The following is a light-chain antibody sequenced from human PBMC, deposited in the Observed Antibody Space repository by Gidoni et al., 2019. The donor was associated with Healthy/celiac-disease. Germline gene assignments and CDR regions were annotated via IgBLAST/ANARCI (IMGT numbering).Light chain of an antibody. CDR3: QQSYSTLPYT. V-gene: IGKV1-39*01. J-gene: IGKJ2*01. CDR2: AAS. CDR1: QSINSY. Sequence: DIQMTQSPYSLTASVGDRVTITCRASQSINSYLNWYQQKPGKAPKVLIYAASSLQSGVQSKFSGSGSGTDFTRTIRSVQPRNFATYYGQQSYSTLPYTFGQGTKLEIK.